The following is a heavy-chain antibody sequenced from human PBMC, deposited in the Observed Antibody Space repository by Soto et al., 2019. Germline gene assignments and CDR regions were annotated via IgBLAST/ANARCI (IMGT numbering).Heavy chain of an antibody. CDR2: IWWDGNNK. J-gene: IGHJ3*02. D-gene: IGHD5-18*01. CDR3: ARGYTAMDAFDI. Sequence: QVQLVESGGGVVQPGRSLRLSCAASGFTFSSYDMYWVRQAPGKGLEWVALIWWDGNNKYYADSARGRFTISRDNSKNTLYLQMNSLRAEDTAVYYCARGYTAMDAFDIWGQGTMVSVSS. CDR1: GFTFSSYD. V-gene: IGHV3-33*01.